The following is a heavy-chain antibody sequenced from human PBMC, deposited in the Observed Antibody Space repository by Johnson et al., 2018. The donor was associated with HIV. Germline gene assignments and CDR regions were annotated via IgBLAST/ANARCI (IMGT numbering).Heavy chain of an antibody. CDR2: ISYDGSNK. CDR3: AREGIGGDAFGI. V-gene: IGHV3-30*04. J-gene: IGHJ3*02. CDR1: GFTFSSYA. Sequence: QMLLVESGGGVVQPGRSLRLSCAASGFTFSSYAMHWVRQAPGKGLEWVAVISYDGSNKYYAYSVQGRFTISRDNSKNTLYLQMNSLRAEDTAVYYCAREGIGGDAFGIWGQGTMVTVSS.